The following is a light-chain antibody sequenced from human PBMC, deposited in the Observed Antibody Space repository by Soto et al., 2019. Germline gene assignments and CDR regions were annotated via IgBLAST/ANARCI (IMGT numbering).Light chain of an antibody. CDR2: DAS. V-gene: IGKV3-11*01. J-gene: IGKJ4*01. Sequence: DIVLTQSPATLSLSPGERATLSCRASQSVSTYVAWYQQKPGQAPRLLVYDASNRATGIPARFSGSGSGTDFTLIISSLQPEDFATYFCQQGDSFPFTFGGGTKVEIK. CDR3: QQGDSFPFT. CDR1: QSVSTY.